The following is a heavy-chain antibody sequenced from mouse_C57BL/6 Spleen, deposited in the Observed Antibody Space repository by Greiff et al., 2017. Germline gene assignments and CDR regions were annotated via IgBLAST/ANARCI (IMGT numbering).Heavy chain of an antibody. V-gene: IGHV1-55*01. CDR3: ARGGTGTIFFFDY. J-gene: IGHJ2*01. CDR2: IYPGSGST. Sequence: VQLQQSGAELVKPGASVKMSCKASGYTFTSYWITWVKQRPGQGLEWIGDIYPGSGSTNYNEKFKSKATLTVDTSSSTAYMQLSSLTSEDSAVYYCARGGTGTIFFFDYWGQGTTLTVSS. D-gene: IGHD4-1*01. CDR1: GYTFTSYW.